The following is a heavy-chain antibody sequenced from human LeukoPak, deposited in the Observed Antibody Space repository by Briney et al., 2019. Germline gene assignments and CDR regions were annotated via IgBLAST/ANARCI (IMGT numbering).Heavy chain of an antibody. Sequence: PGGSLRLFCAASGFSICNSWLSGGRQAPGKGLEWVANIKQDGSDKYYVDSVKGRFTISRDNAKNSLYLQMDSLRAGDTAVYYYARETVATLLVYWGQGTVVTVSS. CDR2: IKQDGSDK. CDR1: GFSICNSW. D-gene: IGHD2-15*01. V-gene: IGHV3-7*04. CDR3: ARETVATLLVY. J-gene: IGHJ4*02.